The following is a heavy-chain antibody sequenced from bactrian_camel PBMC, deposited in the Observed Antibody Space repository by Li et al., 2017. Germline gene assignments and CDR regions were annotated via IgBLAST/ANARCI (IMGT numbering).Heavy chain of an antibody. V-gene: IGHV3S53*01. CDR1: GYNYNPRC. Sequence: HVQLVESGGGSVQAGGSLRLSCAASGYNYNPRCMGWFRQIPDREREGVASIGSDGYTTYDDSVKGRFTISRDNTKNTLYLQMDSLKPEDTAVYYCAADSGRPPWCSLAMCWYTDWGQGTQVTVS. CDR3: AADSGRPPWCSLAMCWYTD. J-gene: IGHJ4*01. CDR2: IGSDGYT. D-gene: IGHD3*01.